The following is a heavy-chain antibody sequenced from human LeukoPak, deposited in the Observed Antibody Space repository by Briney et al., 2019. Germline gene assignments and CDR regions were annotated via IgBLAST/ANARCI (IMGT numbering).Heavy chain of an antibody. V-gene: IGHV1-2*06. J-gene: IGHJ3*02. CDR2: INPNSGGT. D-gene: IGHD3-22*01. CDR3: ARAKRDYDSSGYYQSAFGI. Sequence: ASVKVSCKASGYTFTGYYMHWVRQAPGQGLEWMGRINPNSGGTNYAQKFQGRVTMTRDTSISTAYMELSRLRSDDTAVYYCARAKRDYDSSGYYQSAFGIWGQGTMVTVSS. CDR1: GYTFTGYY.